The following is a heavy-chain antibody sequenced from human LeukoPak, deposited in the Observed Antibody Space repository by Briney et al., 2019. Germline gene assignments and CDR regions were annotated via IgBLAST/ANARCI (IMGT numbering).Heavy chain of an antibody. CDR3: AKAPTIFGVVIVPFDY. V-gene: IGHV3-23*01. D-gene: IGHD3-3*01. CDR1: GFTFSSYA. J-gene: IGHJ4*02. Sequence: GGSLRLSCAASGFTFSSYAMSWVRQAPGKGLEWVSAISGSGGSTYYADSVKGRFTISRDNSKNTLYLQMNSLRAEDTAVYYCAKAPTIFGVVIVPFDYWGQGTLVTVSS. CDR2: ISGSGGST.